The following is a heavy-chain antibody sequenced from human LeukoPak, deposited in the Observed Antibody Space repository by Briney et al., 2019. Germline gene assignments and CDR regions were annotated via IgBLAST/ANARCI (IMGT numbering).Heavy chain of an antibody. D-gene: IGHD6-6*01. CDR1: GGSFSGNY. V-gene: IGHV4-34*01. J-gene: IGHJ4*02. CDR3: ARQARTALNYFDY. CDR2: INYSGSA. Sequence: PSETLSLTCAVYGGSFSGNYWTWIRQAPGKGLEWIGEINYSGSAKYNPSLESRLTISIDTSKNQFSLKLSSVTAADTAVYYCARQARTALNYFDYWGQGTLVTVSS.